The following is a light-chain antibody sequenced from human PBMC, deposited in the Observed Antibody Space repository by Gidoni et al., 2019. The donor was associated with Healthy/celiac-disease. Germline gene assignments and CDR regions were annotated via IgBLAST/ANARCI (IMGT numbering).Light chain of an antibody. CDR2: AAS. J-gene: IGKJ3*01. Sequence: DIPMPQSPSSLSASVGDRVTITCRASQSIRNYLNWYQQKPGKAPKLLIYAASSLQSGVPSRCSGSGSGTDFTLTISSLQPEDFATYYCQQSYSTLFTFGPGTKVDIK. V-gene: IGKV1-39*01. CDR3: QQSYSTLFT. CDR1: QSIRNY.